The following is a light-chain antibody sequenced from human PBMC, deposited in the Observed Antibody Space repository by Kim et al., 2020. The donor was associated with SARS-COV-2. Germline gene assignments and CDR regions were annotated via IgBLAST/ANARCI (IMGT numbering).Light chain of an antibody. J-gene: IGLJ1*01. Sequence: GQTVWSTRHGDGLRRYYASWYQQRPEHGPVLVIHAKNSRPSGIPDRFSGSSAGNSDSLTITDAQAEDEADYCCNSRDSSGASYVFGTGTKVTVL. V-gene: IGLV3-19*01. CDR1: GLRRYY. CDR2: AKN. CDR3: NSRDSSGASYV.